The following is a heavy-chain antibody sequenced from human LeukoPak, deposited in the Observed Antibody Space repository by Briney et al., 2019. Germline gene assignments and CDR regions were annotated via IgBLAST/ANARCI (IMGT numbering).Heavy chain of an antibody. J-gene: IGHJ4*02. D-gene: IGHD6-6*01. CDR3: AEDRETYEYTFDY. V-gene: IGHV3-33*06. Sequence: PGKSLRLSCAASGFSFSTYGIHWVRQAPGKGLEWVAVMWYDGSKDYYADSVKGRFTISRDTSKNTLYLQMNNLRAEDTAVYYCAEDRETYEYTFDYWGQGTLVTVSS. CDR1: GFSFSTYG. CDR2: MWYDGSKD.